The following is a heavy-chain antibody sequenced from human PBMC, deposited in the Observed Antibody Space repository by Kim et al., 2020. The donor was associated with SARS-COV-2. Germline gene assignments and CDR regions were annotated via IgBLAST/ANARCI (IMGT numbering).Heavy chain of an antibody. CDR3: ARSFCSGGSCYYNRPFDY. V-gene: IGHV4-4*08. CDR2: IYSSGNT. J-gene: IGHJ4*01. CDR1: GGSINNYY. D-gene: IGHD2-15*01. Sequence: SETLSLTCKVSGGSINNYYWNWIRQSPGKGLEWIGYIYSSGNTNYNPSLERRVTITVDTSRNQFSLSLTSVTAADTAGYYCARSFCSGGSCYYNRPFDY.